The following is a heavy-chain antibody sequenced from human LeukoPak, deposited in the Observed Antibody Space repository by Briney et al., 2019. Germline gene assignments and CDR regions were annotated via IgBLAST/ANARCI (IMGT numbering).Heavy chain of an antibody. J-gene: IGHJ4*02. CDR3: ARSVGALSVDY. V-gene: IGHV1-8*03. CDR1: GYTFTSYD. Sequence: VASVKVSCKASGYTFTSYDINWVRQATGQRPEWVGWVNPISGNINYARKFRDRVTITRDTSISTAYMELSSPTSEDTAIYYCARSVGALSVDYWGQGTLVSVSS. CDR2: VNPISGNI. D-gene: IGHD1-26*01.